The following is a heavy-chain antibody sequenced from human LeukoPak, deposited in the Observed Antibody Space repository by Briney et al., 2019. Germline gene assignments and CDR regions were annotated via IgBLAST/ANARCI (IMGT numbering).Heavy chain of an antibody. V-gene: IGHV1-24*01. Sequence: GASVKVSCKASGGTFSSYAISWVRQAPGKGLEWMGGFDPEDGETIYAQKFQGRVTMTEDTSTDTAYMELSSLRSEDTAVYYCARGEVVIREDDAFDIWGQGTMVTVSS. CDR3: ARGEVVIREDDAFDI. CDR2: FDPEDGET. J-gene: IGHJ3*02. D-gene: IGHD3-22*01. CDR1: GGTFSSYA.